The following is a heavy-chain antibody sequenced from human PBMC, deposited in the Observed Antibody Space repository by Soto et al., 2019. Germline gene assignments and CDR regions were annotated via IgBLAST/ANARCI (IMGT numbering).Heavy chain of an antibody. CDR1: GGSISRYY. CDR2: IYTSGST. V-gene: IGHV4-4*07. D-gene: IGHD3-10*01. CDR3: ARDSGKWTPYYYYGMDV. J-gene: IGHJ6*02. Sequence: SQNLSLTCTVSGGSISRYYWSSIRQPAGKGLEWIGRIYTSGSTNYNPSLKRRFTISVDTSKNQFSLKLSSVTAADTAVYYCARDSGKWTPYYYYGMDVWGQGTTITVS.